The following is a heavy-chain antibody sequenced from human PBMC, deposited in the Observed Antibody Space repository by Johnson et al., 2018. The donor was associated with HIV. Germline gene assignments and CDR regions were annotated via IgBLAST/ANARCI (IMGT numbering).Heavy chain of an antibody. V-gene: IGHV3-30*02. CDR2: IRYDGSNK. J-gene: IGHJ3*02. D-gene: IGHD3-3*01. CDR3: ATRGTFWSGYYDAFDI. CDR1: GFTFSNYG. Sequence: VQLVESGGGVVQPGGSLRLSCAASGFTFSNYGMHWVRQAPGKGLGWVAFIRYDGSNKYYADSVKGRFTISRDNSKNTMYLQMNSLRAEDTAVYYCATRGTFWSGYYDAFDIWGQGTMVTDSS.